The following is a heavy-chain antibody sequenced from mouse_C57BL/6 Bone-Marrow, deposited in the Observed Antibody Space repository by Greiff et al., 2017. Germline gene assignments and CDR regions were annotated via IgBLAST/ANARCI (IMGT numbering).Heavy chain of an antibody. Sequence: VQLQQSDAELVKPGASVKISCKVSGYTFTDHTIHWMKQRPEQGLEWIGYIYPRDGSTKYNEKFKGKATLTADKSSSTAYMQLNSLTSEDSAVXVCARDMVTNYYAMDYWGQGTSVTVSS. CDR3: ARDMVTNYYAMDY. CDR2: IYPRDGST. D-gene: IGHD2-2*01. J-gene: IGHJ4*01. CDR1: GYTFTDHT. V-gene: IGHV1-78*01.